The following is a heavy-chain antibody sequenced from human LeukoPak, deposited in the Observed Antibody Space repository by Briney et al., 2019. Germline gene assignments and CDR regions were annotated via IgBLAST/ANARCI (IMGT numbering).Heavy chain of an antibody. Sequence: GASVKVSCKTSGYTFTTYGITWVRQAPGQGLEWMGRISSDDGNTKYAQKLQGRVTITTDTSTNTAYMEVRSLKSDDTAVYYCARHFYYDSSGPYLVNWGQGTLVTVSS. J-gene: IGHJ4*02. CDR1: GYTFTTYG. V-gene: IGHV1-18*01. CDR2: ISSDDGNT. CDR3: ARHFYYDSSGPYLVN. D-gene: IGHD3-22*01.